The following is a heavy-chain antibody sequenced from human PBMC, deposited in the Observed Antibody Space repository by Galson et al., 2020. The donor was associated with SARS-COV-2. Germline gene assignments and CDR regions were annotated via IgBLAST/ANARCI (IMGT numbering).Heavy chain of an antibody. Sequence: ASVKVTRKASGHTPSNYAIPWVRQAPGQGLAWMGGSSAYNGNIIYAQNYEGRVSLTTDTLTNTAYMDLRRLTSDDTAVYYCANSDARFSYYASNLWGQGTRVVVSS. CDR1: GHTPSNYA. CDR3: ANSDARFSYYASNL. CDR2: SSAYNGNI. J-gene: IGHJ3*01. V-gene: IGHV1-18*04. D-gene: IGHD3-3*01.